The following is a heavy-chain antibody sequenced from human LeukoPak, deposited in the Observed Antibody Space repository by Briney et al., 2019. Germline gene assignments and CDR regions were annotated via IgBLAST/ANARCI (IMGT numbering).Heavy chain of an antibody. CDR3: ARDYSLRVPAAIAY. Sequence: QPGGSLRLSCAASGFTFSNYAMHWVRQAPGKGLEWVAVISYDGSNKYYADSVKGRFTISRDNSKNTLYLQMNSLRAEDTAVYYCARDYSLRVPAAIAYWGQGTLVTVSS. CDR2: ISYDGSNK. V-gene: IGHV3-30*04. CDR1: GFTFSNYA. J-gene: IGHJ4*02. D-gene: IGHD2-2*01.